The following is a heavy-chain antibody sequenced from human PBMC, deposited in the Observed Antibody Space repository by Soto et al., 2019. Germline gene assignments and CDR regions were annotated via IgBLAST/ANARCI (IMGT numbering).Heavy chain of an antibody. Sequence: QVQLVESGGGVVQPGRSLRLSCAASGFTFSSYGMHWVRQAPGKGLEWVAVIWYVGSNKYYADSVKGRFTISRDNSKNRLYLQMTILEAEQPDVYCCGSVFMCGSSCDPEWWGLGTLL. CDR3: GSVFMCGSSCDPEW. D-gene: IGHD2-15*01. CDR1: GFTFSSYG. CDR2: IWYVGSNK. V-gene: IGHV3-33*01. J-gene: IGHJ1*01.